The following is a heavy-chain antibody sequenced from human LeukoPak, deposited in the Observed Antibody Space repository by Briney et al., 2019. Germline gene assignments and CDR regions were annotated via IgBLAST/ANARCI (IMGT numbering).Heavy chain of an antibody. D-gene: IGHD5-18*01. CDR3: ASVPAMDSFDY. Sequence: GGSLRLSCAASGFTFSTYPMHWVRQAPGKGLEWVAVVADDGKDKHYVESVKGRFTISRDNSKNTLYLQMNSLRAEDTAVYYCASVPAMDSFDYWGQGTLVTVSS. CDR1: GFTFSTYP. V-gene: IGHV3-30*04. CDR2: VADDGKDK. J-gene: IGHJ4*02.